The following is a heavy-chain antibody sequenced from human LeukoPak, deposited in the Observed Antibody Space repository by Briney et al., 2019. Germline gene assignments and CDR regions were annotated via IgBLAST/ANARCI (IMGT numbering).Heavy chain of an antibody. CDR3: ARDRHYYGSGSNGMDV. J-gene: IGHJ6*02. Sequence: SETLSLTCTVSGGSISSYYWSWIRQPPGKGLEWIGYIYYSGSTNYNPSLKSRVTISVDTSKNQFSLKLSSVTAADTAVYYCARDRHYYGSGSNGMDVWGQGTTVTVSS. CDR2: IYYSGST. CDR1: GGSISSYY. D-gene: IGHD3-10*01. V-gene: IGHV4-59*01.